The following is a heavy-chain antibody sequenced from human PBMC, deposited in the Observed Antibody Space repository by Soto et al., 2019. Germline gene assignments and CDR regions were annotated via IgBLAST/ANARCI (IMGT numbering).Heavy chain of an antibody. D-gene: IGHD2-15*01. CDR2: IKHDGNEK. V-gene: IGHV3-7*01. Sequence: GGSLRLSCAASGFTFSFYWMAWVRQTPGKGLEWVANIKHDGNEKYYVESVKGRFTVSRDNARNSLYLQMNSLRAEDTAVYYCARDPYCSGSTCYPVDYWGLGTLVTVPS. CDR3: ARDPYCSGSTCYPVDY. J-gene: IGHJ4*02. CDR1: GFTFSFYW.